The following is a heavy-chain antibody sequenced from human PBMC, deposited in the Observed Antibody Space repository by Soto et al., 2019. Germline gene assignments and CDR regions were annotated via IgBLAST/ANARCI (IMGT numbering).Heavy chain of an antibody. V-gene: IGHV4-39*01. CDR3: ARHSQVTNRVAFPVSP. J-gene: IGHJ1*01. CDR2: IYYSGST. CDR1: GGSISSSSYY. D-gene: IGHD3-3*02. Sequence: TLSLTCTVSGGSISSSSYYWGWIRQPPGKGLEWIGSIYYSGSTYYNPSLKSRVTISVDTSKNQFSLKLSSVTAADTAVYYCARHSQVTNRVAFPVSPWGQGTLVT.